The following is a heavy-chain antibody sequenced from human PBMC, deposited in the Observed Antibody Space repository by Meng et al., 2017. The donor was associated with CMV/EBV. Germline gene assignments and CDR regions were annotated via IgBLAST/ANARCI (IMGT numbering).Heavy chain of an antibody. V-gene: IGHV1-69*05. D-gene: IGHD3-3*01. CDR3: ASPITIGYYYYGMDV. Sequence: SVKVSCKASGGTFSSDAISWVRQAPGQGLEWMGGIIPIFGTANYAQKFQGRVTITTDESTSTAYMELSSLRSEDTAVYYCASPITIGYYYYGMDVWGQGTTVTVSS. CDR2: IIPIFGTA. J-gene: IGHJ6*02. CDR1: GGTFSSDA.